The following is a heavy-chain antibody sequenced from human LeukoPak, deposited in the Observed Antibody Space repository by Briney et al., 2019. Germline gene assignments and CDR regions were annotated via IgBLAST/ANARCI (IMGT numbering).Heavy chain of an antibody. V-gene: IGHV3-21*01. Sequence: GGSLTLSCTASGFSINSYDMNWVRQAPGKGLEWVSSISPKSDFIYYSDSVRGRFTISRDNADNSLYLRMNSLRAEDTAVYYCARADCSASTCYLRRSWFDPWGQGTLVTVSS. CDR3: ARADCSASTCYLRRSWFDP. CDR2: ISPKSDFI. CDR1: GFSINSYD. D-gene: IGHD3-9*01. J-gene: IGHJ5*02.